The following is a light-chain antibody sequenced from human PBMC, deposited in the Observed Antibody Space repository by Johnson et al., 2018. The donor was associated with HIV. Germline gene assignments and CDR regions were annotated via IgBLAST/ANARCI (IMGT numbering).Light chain of an antibody. CDR2: DNN. CDR3: GTWDSSLSAGV. V-gene: IGLV1-51*01. Sequence: QSVLTQPPSVSAAPGQKVTISCSGSNSNIGHNSVSWYQQFPGTAPKLLIYDNNKRPSGIPDRFSGSKSGTSATLGITALQTGDEDDYYCGTWDSSLSAGVFGTGTKVTVL. J-gene: IGLJ1*01. CDR1: NSNIGHNS.